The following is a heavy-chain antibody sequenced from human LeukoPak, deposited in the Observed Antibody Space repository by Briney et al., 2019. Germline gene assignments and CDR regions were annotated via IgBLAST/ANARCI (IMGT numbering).Heavy chain of an antibody. CDR1: GFTFSSYV. D-gene: IGHD6-6*01. CDR3: ARDTGTSYLSSFDY. CDR2: ISYDGSNE. V-gene: IGHV3-30*04. Sequence: GGSLRLSCAASGFTFSSYVMHWGRQAPRKGLEWVAIISYDGSNEYYADSVKGRFTISRDNSKNTLYLQMNSLRAADTAVYYCARDTGTSYLSSFDYWGQGTLVTVSS. J-gene: IGHJ4*02.